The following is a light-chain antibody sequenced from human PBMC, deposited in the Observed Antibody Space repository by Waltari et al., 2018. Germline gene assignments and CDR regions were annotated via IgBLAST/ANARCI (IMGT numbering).Light chain of an antibody. V-gene: IGKV3-20*01. CDR3: QHYVRLPAT. Sequence: EIVLTQSPGTLSLSPGERATLSCGASQSVSRTLAWYQQKPGQAPKLLIYGASIRATGIPDRFTGSGSGTDFSLTISSLEPEDFAIYCCQHYVRLPATFGQGTKVEIK. J-gene: IGKJ1*01. CDR2: GAS. CDR1: QSVSRT.